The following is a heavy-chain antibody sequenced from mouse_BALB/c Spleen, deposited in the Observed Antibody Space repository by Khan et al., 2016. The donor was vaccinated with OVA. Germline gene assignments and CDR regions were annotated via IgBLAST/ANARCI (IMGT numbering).Heavy chain of an antibody. Sequence: EVQLQESGPELVKPGASVKISCKASGYSFTGYFMNWVIQSHGKSLEWIGRINPHIGETFYNQKFMDKATLTVDKSSSTAHMELRSLASEDSAVYYCARKNGSDFDYWGQGTTLTVSS. D-gene: IGHD1-1*01. J-gene: IGHJ2*01. CDR3: ARKNGSDFDY. CDR1: GYSFTGYF. CDR2: INPHIGET. V-gene: IGHV1-20*02.